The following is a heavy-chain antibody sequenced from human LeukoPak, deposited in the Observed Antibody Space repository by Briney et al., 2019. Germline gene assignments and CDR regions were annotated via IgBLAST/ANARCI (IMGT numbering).Heavy chain of an antibody. Sequence: PSETLSLTCTVSGGSISSYYWSWIRQPPGKGLEWIGYIYYSGSTNYNPSLKSRVTISVDTSKNQFSLKLSSVTAADTAVYYCARHDYGVYQPFDYWGQGTLVTVSS. CDR2: IYYSGST. V-gene: IGHV4-59*01. CDR3: ARHDYGVYQPFDY. CDR1: GGSISSYY. D-gene: IGHD4-17*01. J-gene: IGHJ4*02.